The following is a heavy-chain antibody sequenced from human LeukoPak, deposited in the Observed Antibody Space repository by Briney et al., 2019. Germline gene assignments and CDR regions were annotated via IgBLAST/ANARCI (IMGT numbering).Heavy chain of an antibody. Sequence: GGSLRLSCVASGFSLSSYNMNWVRQAPGKGLEWVSFIYSDNTHYSDSVKGRFTISRDNSKNTLYLQMNSLRAEDTAVYYCARRAGAYSHPYDYWGQGTLVTVSS. CDR1: GFSLSSYN. D-gene: IGHD4/OR15-4a*01. J-gene: IGHJ4*02. CDR2: IYSDNT. CDR3: ARRAGAYSHPYDY. V-gene: IGHV3-53*01.